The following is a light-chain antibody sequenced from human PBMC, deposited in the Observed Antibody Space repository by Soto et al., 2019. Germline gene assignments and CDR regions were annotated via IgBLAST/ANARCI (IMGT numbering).Light chain of an antibody. CDR3: CSYAGSYV. Sequence: QSALTQPASVSGSPGQSITISCTGTSSDFGNYNLVSWYQQHPGKVPKLILFEVNKRPSGVSGRFSGSKSGNTASLTISGLQAEDEADYYCCSYAGSYVFGTGTKVTVL. CDR1: SSDFGNYNL. J-gene: IGLJ1*01. V-gene: IGLV2-23*02. CDR2: EVN.